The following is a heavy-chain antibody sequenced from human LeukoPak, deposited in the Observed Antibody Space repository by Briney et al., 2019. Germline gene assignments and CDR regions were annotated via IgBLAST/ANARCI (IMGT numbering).Heavy chain of an antibody. V-gene: IGHV1-2*02. CDR3: ARDYRGYRYGDRDN. CDR2: INPNSGDT. J-gene: IGHJ4*02. D-gene: IGHD5-18*01. Sequence: ASIKVSCKASGYTFTGYYMHWVRQAPGHGGEWMGWINPNSGDTNYAQKIQGRVTMTRETSISTAYMEWSRLSYEATPVYYSARDYRGYRYGDRDNWRQETRDSVST. CDR1: GYTFTGYY.